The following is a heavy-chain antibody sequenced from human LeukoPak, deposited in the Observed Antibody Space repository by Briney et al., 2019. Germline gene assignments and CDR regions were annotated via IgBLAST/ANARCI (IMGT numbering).Heavy chain of an antibody. Sequence: GESLKISCKGSGYSFTSYWIGWVRQMPGKGLEWMGIIYPGDSDTRYSPSFQGQVTISADKSISTAYLQWSSLKASDTAMYYCARHVSGSGSYWEVSWFDPWGQGALVTVSS. D-gene: IGHD3-10*01. CDR2: IYPGDSDT. CDR3: ARHVSGSGSYWEVSWFDP. CDR1: GYSFTSYW. J-gene: IGHJ5*02. V-gene: IGHV5-51*01.